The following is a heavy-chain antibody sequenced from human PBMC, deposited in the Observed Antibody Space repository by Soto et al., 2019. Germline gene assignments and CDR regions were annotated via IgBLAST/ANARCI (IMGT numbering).Heavy chain of an antibody. J-gene: IGHJ6*02. CDR2: INHSGSN. CDR3: ARGTRYDFWSGYYSLNRYYYYGMDV. CDR1: GGSFSGYY. V-gene: IGHV4-34*01. Sequence: PSETLSLTCAIYGGSFSGYYWRWIRPPPGKGLEWFGEINHSGSNNYNPSLKSRVTISVDTSKNQFSLKLSSVTDADTDVYYCARGTRYDFWSGYYSLNRYYYYGMDVWGQGTTVT. D-gene: IGHD3-3*01.